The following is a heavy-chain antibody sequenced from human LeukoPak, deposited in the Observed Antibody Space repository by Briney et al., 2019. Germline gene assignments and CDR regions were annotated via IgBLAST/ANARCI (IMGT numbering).Heavy chain of an antibody. D-gene: IGHD3-10*01. CDR2: INHSGST. Sequence: SETLSLTCAVYGGSFSGYYWSWIRQPPGKGLEWIGEINHSGSTNYNPPLKSRVTISVDTSKNQFSLKLSSVTAADTAVYDCARAKRITMVRGVSPTPAPLDYWGQGTLVTVSS. V-gene: IGHV4-34*01. CDR3: ARAKRITMVRGVSPTPAPLDY. CDR1: GGSFSGYY. J-gene: IGHJ4*02.